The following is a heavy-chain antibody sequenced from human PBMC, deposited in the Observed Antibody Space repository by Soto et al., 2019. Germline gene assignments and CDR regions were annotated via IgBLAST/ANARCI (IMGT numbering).Heavy chain of an antibody. V-gene: IGHV3-9*01. CDR2: IDWRSRAI. Sequence: EVQLVESGGGLVQPGRSLRLSCATSGFTFKDYAMHWVRLAPGKGLEWVSGIDWRSRAIGYADSVKGRFTISRDNAKDSLYLQMDSLRTDDTAFYYCANGPSGSGEYYFDYWGQGNLGTVSS. D-gene: IGHD3-10*01. CDR3: ANGPSGSGEYYFDY. CDR1: GFTFKDYA. J-gene: IGHJ4*02.